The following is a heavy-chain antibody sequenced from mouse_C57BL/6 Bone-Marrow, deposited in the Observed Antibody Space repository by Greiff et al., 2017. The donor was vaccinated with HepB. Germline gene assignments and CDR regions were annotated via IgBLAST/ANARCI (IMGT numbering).Heavy chain of an antibody. Sequence: QVHVKQSGAELVKPGASVKLSCKASGYTFTEYTIHWVKQRSGQGLEWIGWFYPGSGSIKYNEKFKDKATLTADKSSSTVYMELSRLTSEDSAVYFCARHEDYYGNYEWFAYWGQGTLVTVSA. D-gene: IGHD2-1*01. V-gene: IGHV1-62-2*01. CDR3: ARHEDYYGNYEWFAY. CDR2: FYPGSGSI. CDR1: GYTFTEYT. J-gene: IGHJ3*01.